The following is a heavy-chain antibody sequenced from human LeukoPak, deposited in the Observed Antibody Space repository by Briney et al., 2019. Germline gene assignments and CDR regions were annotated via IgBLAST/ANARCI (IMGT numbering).Heavy chain of an antibody. J-gene: IGHJ4*02. CDR1: GGSISSGGYS. Sequence: PSQTLSLTCAVSGGSISSGGYSWSWIRQPPGKGLEWIGYIYHSGSTNYNPSLKSRVTISVDTSKNQFSLKLSSVTAADTAVYYCARVKWSQFDYWGQGTLVTVSS. D-gene: IGHD2-8*01. CDR3: ARVKWSQFDY. CDR2: IYHSGST. V-gene: IGHV4-30-2*01.